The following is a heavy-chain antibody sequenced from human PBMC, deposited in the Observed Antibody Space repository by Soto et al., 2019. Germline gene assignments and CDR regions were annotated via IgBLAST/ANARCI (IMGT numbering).Heavy chain of an antibody. CDR2: INPNSGGT. V-gene: IGHV1-2*04. CDR1: GYTFTGYY. CDR3: ARDRVLIKNPEGTSQGGRDAFDI. D-gene: IGHD2-8*02. Sequence: ASVKVSCKASGYTFTGYYMHWVRQAPGQGLEWMGWINPNSGGTNYAQKFQGWVTMTRDTSISTAYMELSRLRSDDTAVYYCARDRVLIKNPEGTSQGGRDAFDIWGQGTMVTVSS. J-gene: IGHJ3*02.